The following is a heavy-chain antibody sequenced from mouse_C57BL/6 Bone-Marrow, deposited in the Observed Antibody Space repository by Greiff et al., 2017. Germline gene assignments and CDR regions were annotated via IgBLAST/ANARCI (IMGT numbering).Heavy chain of an antibody. CDR3: DCSDGYPDNFDY. CDR2: ILPGSGST. D-gene: IGHD2-3*01. V-gene: IGHV1-9*01. J-gene: IGHJ2*01. Sequence: QVQLQQSGAELMKPGASVKLSCKATGYTFTGYWIEWVKQRPGHGLEWIGEILPGSGSTNYNEKFKGKATVTADPSSNTAYMQLSSLTPKDYDIYYYDCSDGYPDNFDYWGQGTTRTVSS. CDR1: GYTFTGYW.